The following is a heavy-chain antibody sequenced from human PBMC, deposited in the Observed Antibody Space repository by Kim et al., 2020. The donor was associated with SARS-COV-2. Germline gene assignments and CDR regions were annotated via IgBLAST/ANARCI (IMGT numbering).Heavy chain of an antibody. CDR3: ASPGGSGSGGWV. J-gene: IGHJ4*02. V-gene: IGHV4-39*01. D-gene: IGHD3-10*01. Sequence: SETLSLTCTVSGGSISSSSYYWGWIRQPPGKGLEWIGSIYYSGSTYYNPSLKSRVTISVDTSKNQFSLKLSSVTAADTAVYYCASPGGSGSGGWVWGQGTLVTVSS. CDR1: GGSISSSSYY. CDR2: IYYSGST.